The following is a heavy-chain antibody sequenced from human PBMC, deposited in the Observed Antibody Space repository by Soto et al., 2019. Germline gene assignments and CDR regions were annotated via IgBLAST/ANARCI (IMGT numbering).Heavy chain of an antibody. D-gene: IGHD5-18*01. V-gene: IGHV3-48*03. Sequence: PGGSLRLSCAASGFTFSSYEMNWVRQAPGKGPEWVSNISSSGTSNYYADSMKGRFTISRDNAKNSLYLQMNSLSAEDTAVYYCATSLTAAMVNGAYAFDIWGQGTMVTVSS. J-gene: IGHJ3*02. CDR2: ISSSGTSN. CDR1: GFTFSSYE. CDR3: ATSLTAAMVNGAYAFDI.